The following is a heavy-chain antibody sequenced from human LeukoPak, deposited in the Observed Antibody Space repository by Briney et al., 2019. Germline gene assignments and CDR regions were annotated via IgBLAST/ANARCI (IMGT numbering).Heavy chain of an antibody. Sequence: PGGSLRLSCAASGFTVSSNYMSWVRQAPGKGLEWVSVIYSGGSTYYADSVKGRFTISRDNSKNTLYLPMNSLRAEDTAVYYCARVLTPLATYYYDSSGYLFDYWGQGTLVTVSS. CDR2: IYSGGST. CDR1: GFTVSSNY. V-gene: IGHV3-53*01. CDR3: ARVLTPLATYYYDSSGYLFDY. J-gene: IGHJ4*02. D-gene: IGHD3-22*01.